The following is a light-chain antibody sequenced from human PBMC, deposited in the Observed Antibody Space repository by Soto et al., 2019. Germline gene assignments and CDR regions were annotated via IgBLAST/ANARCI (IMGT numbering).Light chain of an antibody. V-gene: IGLV2-8*01. CDR2: EVN. Sequence: SLLTQPPSSSGSPGQSVAISCTGTSSDVGGYNYVSWYQQHPGKAPKLMIYEVNKRPSGVPDRFSGSKSGNTASLTVSGLQAEAEADYYRSSYAGRRNVFGTGTKSPP. CDR3: SSYAGRRNV. J-gene: IGLJ1*01. CDR1: SSDVGGYNY.